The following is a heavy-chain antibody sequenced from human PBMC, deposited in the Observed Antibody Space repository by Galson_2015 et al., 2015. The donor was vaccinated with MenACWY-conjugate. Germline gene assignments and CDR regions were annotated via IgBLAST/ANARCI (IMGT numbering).Heavy chain of an antibody. CDR2: IDWDGDE. CDR1: GFSLSTSGMC. CDR3: ARRWGLLGPHFDY. Sequence: PALVKPTQTLTVTCTFSGFSLSTSGMCVSWICQPPGKALEWLALIDWDGDEYYNTSLKTRLSISKDTSKNQVVLTVTNMDPADTATYYCARRWGLLGPHFDYWGQGILVTVSS. J-gene: IGHJ4*02. V-gene: IGHV2-70*12. D-gene: IGHD7-27*01.